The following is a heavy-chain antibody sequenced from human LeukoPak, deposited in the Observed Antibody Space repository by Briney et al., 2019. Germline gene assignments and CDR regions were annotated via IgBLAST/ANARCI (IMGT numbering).Heavy chain of an antibody. Sequence: PGGSLRLSCAASGFTFSSYGMHWVRQAPGKGLEWVAVISYGGSNKYYADSVKGRFTISRDNSKNTLYLQMNSLRAEDTAVYYCAKAASMIVVVTPDYWGQGTLVAVSS. D-gene: IGHD3-22*01. V-gene: IGHV3-30*18. CDR3: AKAASMIVVVTPDY. CDR1: GFTFSSYG. CDR2: ISYGGSNK. J-gene: IGHJ4*02.